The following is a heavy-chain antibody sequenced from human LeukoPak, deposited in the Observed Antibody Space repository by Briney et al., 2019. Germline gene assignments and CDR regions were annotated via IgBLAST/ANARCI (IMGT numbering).Heavy chain of an antibody. J-gene: IGHJ4*02. Sequence: GGSLRLSCAASGFTFNNYWMTWVRQAPGKGLEWVSSISSSSSYIYYADSVKGRFTISRDNAKNSLYLQMNSLRAEDTAVYYCARVGDGYKGSCYWGQGTLVTVSS. D-gene: IGHD5-24*01. CDR3: ARVGDGYKGSCY. CDR2: ISSSSSYI. V-gene: IGHV3-21*01. CDR1: GFTFNNYW.